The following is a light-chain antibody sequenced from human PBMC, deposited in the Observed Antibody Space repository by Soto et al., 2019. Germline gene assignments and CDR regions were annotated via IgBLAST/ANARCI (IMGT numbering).Light chain of an antibody. CDR1: SSDVGGYNY. Sequence: QSVLTQPASVSGSPGQSITISCTGTSSDVGGYNYVSWYQQHPGKAPKLMIYDVSNRPSGVSNRFSGSKSGNTTSLTISGLQDEEEADYYCSSYTSSSALVVFGGGTKLTVL. V-gene: IGLV2-14*01. CDR2: DVS. J-gene: IGLJ2*01. CDR3: SSYTSSSALVV.